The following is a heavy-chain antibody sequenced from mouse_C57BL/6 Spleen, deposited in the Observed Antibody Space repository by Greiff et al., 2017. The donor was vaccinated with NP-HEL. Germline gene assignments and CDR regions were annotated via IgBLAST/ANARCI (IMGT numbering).Heavy chain of an antibody. CDR2: IGPGSGST. CDR3: ARAITTVVATDYYAMDY. D-gene: IGHD1-1*01. V-gene: IGHV1-77*01. CDR1: GYTFTDYY. J-gene: IGHJ4*01. Sequence: QVQLQQSGAELVKPGASVKISCKASGYTFTDYYINWVKQRPGQGLEWIGKIGPGSGSTYYNEKFKGKATLTADKSSSTAYMQLSSLTSEDSAVYFCARAITTVVATDYYAMDYWGQGTSVTVSS.